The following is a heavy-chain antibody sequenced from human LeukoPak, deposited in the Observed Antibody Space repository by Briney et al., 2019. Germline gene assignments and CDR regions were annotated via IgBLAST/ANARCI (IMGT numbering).Heavy chain of an antibody. CDR2: IFWNDNK. J-gene: IGHJ6*03. Sequence: SGPTLVNPTQTLTLTCTFSGFSLSISGVGVGWIRQPPGKALEWLAVIFWNDNKRYSPSLKSRLTITKDTSTQVVLTMTNMDPVDTATYYCARHYYYRGEDSYYMDVWGKGTTVTLSS. V-gene: IGHV2-5*01. CDR3: ARHYYYRGEDSYYMDV. CDR1: GFSLSISGVG. D-gene: IGHD3-22*01.